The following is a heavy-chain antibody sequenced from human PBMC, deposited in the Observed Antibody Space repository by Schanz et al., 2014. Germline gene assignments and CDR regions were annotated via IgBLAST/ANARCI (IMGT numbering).Heavy chain of an antibody. J-gene: IGHJ6*02. CDR1: GFTFSSYS. D-gene: IGHD2-15*01. CDR2: ISSSSSTR. CDR3: ARDFLLEQLGYSHYYDAMDV. V-gene: IGHV3-48*01. Sequence: EVQLVESGGGLVQPGGSLRLSCAASGFTFSSYSMNWVRQAPGKGLEWVSYISSSSSTRYYADSVKGRFTISRDNAKNSLFLQMSSLRAEDTAVYYCARDFLLEQLGYSHYYDAMDVWGQGTTVTVSS.